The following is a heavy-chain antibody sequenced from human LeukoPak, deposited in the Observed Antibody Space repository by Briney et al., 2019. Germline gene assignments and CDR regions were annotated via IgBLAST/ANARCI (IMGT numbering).Heavy chain of an antibody. V-gene: IGHV4-59*08. CDR3: ARHVWSNTFYYGSGSPGLDY. J-gene: IGHJ4*02. Sequence: SETLSLTCIVSSGSISSHYWSWIRQPPGKGLEWIGYIYYSGSTNYNPSLKSRVIISVDTSKNQFSLKLTSVTAADTAVYYCARHVWSNTFYYGSGSPGLDYWGQGTLVTVSS. CDR2: IYYSGST. D-gene: IGHD3-10*01. CDR1: SGSISSHY.